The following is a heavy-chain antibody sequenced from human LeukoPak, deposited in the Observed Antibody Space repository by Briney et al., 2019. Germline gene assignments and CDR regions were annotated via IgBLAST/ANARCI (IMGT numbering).Heavy chain of an antibody. CDR2: ISYDGSKK. CDR1: GFTFSYFG. CDR3: VKDRSGAAAGIRLDS. D-gene: IGHD6-13*01. V-gene: IGHV3-30*18. Sequence: PGGSLRLSCAASGFTFSYFGMHWVRQAPGKGLEWVAVISYDGSKKYYAESVKGRFTISRDNSKSTLYLQMNRLRADDKALYYCVKDRSGAAAGIRLDSWGQGTLVTASS. J-gene: IGHJ4*02.